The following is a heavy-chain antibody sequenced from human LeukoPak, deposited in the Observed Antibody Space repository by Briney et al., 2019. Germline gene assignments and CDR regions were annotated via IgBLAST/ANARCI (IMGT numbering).Heavy chain of an antibody. CDR2: ISGNAGST. J-gene: IGHJ4*02. CDR1: GFTLSSYA. V-gene: IGHV3-23*01. Sequence: GGSLRLSCAASGFTLSSYAMSWVRQAPGKGLEWVSLISGNAGSTYYADSVKGGFTISRDITKNTLYLQMNSLRAEDTAVYYCAKDGLQFSEWLPPLGYWGQGTLVTVSS. D-gene: IGHD3-3*01. CDR3: AKDGLQFSEWLPPLGY.